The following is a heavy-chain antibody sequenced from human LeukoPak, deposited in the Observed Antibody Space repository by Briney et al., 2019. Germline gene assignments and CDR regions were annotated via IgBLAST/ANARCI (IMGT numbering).Heavy chain of an antibody. CDR1: GGSFSGYY. D-gene: IGHD2-8*02. Sequence: SETLSLTCAVYGGSFSGYYWSWIRQPPGKGREWIGEINHSGSTNYTPSLKSRVTISVDTSKNQSSLKLSSVTAAATAVYYCAIDPLLGFDYSGQGTLVTVSS. CDR3: AIDPLLGFDY. J-gene: IGHJ4*02. CDR2: INHSGST. V-gene: IGHV4-34*01.